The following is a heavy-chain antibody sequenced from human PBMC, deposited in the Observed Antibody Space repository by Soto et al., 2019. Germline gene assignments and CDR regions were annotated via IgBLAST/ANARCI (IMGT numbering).Heavy chain of an antibody. J-gene: IGHJ5*02. Sequence: QVQLVQSGGEVKRPGASVKVSCKTSGYTFSNYGITWVRQAPGQPLEWLGWISLYSDGTNYAQKFQGRVSMTTDTSTTTAYMELRSLRSDDTAVYYCARVVPGAEAWFGPWCQGTLFTVSS. V-gene: IGHV1-18*01. D-gene: IGHD2-2*01. CDR1: GYTFSNYG. CDR3: ARVVPGAEAWFGP. CDR2: ISLYSDGT.